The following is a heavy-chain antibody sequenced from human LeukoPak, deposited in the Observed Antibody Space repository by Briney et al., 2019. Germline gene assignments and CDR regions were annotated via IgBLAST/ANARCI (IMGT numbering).Heavy chain of an antibody. D-gene: IGHD5-18*01. Sequence: PGGSLRLSCAASGFTFSTYEMNWVRQAPGKGXXXXXXXSSSGSTIYYADSVKGRFTISRDNAKNSLYLQMNSLRAEDTALYYCAREGYNYPYYYYGMDVWGQGTTVTVSS. CDR3: AREGYNYPYYYYGMDV. V-gene: IGHV3-48*03. J-gene: IGHJ6*02. CDR2: XSSSGSTI. CDR1: GFTFSTYE.